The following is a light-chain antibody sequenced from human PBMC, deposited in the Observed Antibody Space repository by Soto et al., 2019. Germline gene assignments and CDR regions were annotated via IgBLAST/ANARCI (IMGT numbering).Light chain of an antibody. CDR3: SSFTTSSALI. V-gene: IGLV2-14*01. Sequence: QSVLTQPASVSGSPGQSITISCTGTSSDIGGYNYVSWYQQHPGKVPKLIIYTVTNRPSGVSDRFSGSKSGNTASLTISGLQAEDEGDYYCSSFTTSSALIFGGGTELTVL. CDR1: SSDIGGYNY. J-gene: IGLJ2*01. CDR2: TVT.